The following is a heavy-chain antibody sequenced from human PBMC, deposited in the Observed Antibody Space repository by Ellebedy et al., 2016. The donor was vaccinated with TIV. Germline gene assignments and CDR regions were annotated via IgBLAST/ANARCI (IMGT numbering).Heavy chain of an antibody. CDR2: ISDDRSIK. CDR3: ATDGGRWYDWDFQH. Sequence: PGGSLRLSFPVSGLTFSNYAMHWVRQAPGKGLEWVAVISDDRSIKNYADSVKGRFTVSRNNSRNTLLLKMNSRRPDDTAVYYGATDGGRWYDWDFQHWGPGTLVIVSS. V-gene: IGHV3-30-3*01. D-gene: IGHD1-20*01. J-gene: IGHJ1*01. CDR1: GLTFSNYA.